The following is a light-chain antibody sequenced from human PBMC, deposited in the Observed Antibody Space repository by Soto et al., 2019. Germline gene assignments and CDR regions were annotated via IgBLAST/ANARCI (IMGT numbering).Light chain of an antibody. CDR2: DAS. V-gene: IGKV3-11*01. CDR1: QSVSSY. J-gene: IGKJ4*01. Sequence: EIVLTQSPATLSLSPGESATLSCRASQSVSSYLGWYQQKPGQAPRLLIYDASNTATGIPARFSGSGSGTDFTLTISSLEPEDFAVYYCQQRSNWPLTFGGGTKVEIK. CDR3: QQRSNWPLT.